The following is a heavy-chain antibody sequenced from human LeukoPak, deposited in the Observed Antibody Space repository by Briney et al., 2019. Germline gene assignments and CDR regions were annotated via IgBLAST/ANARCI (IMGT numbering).Heavy chain of an antibody. V-gene: IGHV3-48*01. D-gene: IGHD1-26*01. CDR3: ATQWELHPAF. CDR1: GFTFSSYS. J-gene: IGHJ4*02. CDR2: ITRSSSAR. Sequence: LPGGSLRLSCAASGFTFSSYSMNWVRQAPGKGLEWVSYITRSSSARYYADAVKGRFTISRDNAKNSLYLQMNSLRAEDTAVYYRATQWELHPAFWGQGTLVTVSS.